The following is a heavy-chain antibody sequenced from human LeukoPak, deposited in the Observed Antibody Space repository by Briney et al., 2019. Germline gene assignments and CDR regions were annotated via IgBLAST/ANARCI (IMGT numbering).Heavy chain of an antibody. J-gene: IGHJ5*02. CDR1: GGSISSGSYY. CDR2: IYTSGST. V-gene: IGHV4-61*02. CDR3: ARNGDWFDP. D-gene: IGHD2-8*01. Sequence: SETLSLTCTVSGGSISSGSYYWSWIRQPAGKGLEWIGRIYTSGSTNYNPSLKSRVTISVGTSENQFSLKLSSVTAADTAVYYCARNGDWFDPWGQGTLVTVSS.